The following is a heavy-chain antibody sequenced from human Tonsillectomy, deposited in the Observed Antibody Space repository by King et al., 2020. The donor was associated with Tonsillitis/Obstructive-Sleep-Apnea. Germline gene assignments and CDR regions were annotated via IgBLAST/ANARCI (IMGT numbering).Heavy chain of an antibody. CDR1: GFTFSDYY. V-gene: IGHV3-11*05. CDR3: ARMVPVAGGYYMDV. J-gene: IGHJ6*03. Sequence: VQLVESGGGLVKPGGSLRLSCAASGFTFSDYYMSWIRQAPGKGLEWVAYSSSSSSYTHYADSVKGRFTISRDNAKNSLYLQMNSLRAADTAVYYCARMVPVAGGYYMDVWGKGPTVTVSS. D-gene: IGHD2-2*01. CDR2: SSSSSSYT.